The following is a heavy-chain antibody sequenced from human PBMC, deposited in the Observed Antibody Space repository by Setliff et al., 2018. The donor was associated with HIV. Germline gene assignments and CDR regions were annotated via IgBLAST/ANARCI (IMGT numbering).Heavy chain of an antibody. D-gene: IGHD6-19*01. CDR1: SGSIHSGSYY. CDR3: ARGLSSGWYGYWYFDL. V-gene: IGHV4-61*09. J-gene: IGHJ2*01. CDR2: IYTSGST. Sequence: KASETLSLTCIVSSGSIHSGSYYWSWIRQPAGKGLEWIGHIYTSGSTNYNPSLKSRVTISVDTSKNQFSLKLSSVTAADTAVYYCARGLSSGWYGYWYFDLWGRGTLVTVSS.